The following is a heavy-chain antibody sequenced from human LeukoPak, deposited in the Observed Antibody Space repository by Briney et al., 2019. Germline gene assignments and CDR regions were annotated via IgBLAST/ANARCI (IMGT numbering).Heavy chain of an antibody. Sequence: GGSLRLSCAASGFTVNTNYMSWVRQAPGKGLEWVSVIYSGGSIYYADSVKGRFSISRDNSKNTLYLQMNSLRAEDTAVYYCARGADIVAKAFSFDYWGQGTLVTVSS. CDR3: ARGADIVAKAFSFDY. D-gene: IGHD2-15*01. CDR1: GFTVNTNY. CDR2: IYSGGSI. J-gene: IGHJ4*02. V-gene: IGHV3-66*01.